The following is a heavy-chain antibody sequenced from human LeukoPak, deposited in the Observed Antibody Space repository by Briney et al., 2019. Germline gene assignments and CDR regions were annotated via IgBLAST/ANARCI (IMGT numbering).Heavy chain of an antibody. CDR1: GGSMSSTGYY. Sequence: SETLSLTCTVSGGSMSSTGYYWGWIRQPPGKGLEWIGSIYYSGSTYYNPSLKSRVTISVDMSKNQFSLKLSSVTAADTAVYYCARGSTRITMIVVVISPWFDPWGQGTLVTVSS. J-gene: IGHJ5*02. V-gene: IGHV4-39*07. CDR2: IYYSGST. CDR3: ARGSTRITMIVVVISPWFDP. D-gene: IGHD3-22*01.